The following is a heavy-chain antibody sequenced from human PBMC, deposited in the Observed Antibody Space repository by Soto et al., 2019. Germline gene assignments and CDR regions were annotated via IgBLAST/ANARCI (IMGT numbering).Heavy chain of an antibody. CDR3: ARESRVATSPAGY. V-gene: IGHV3-7*01. CDR1: GFTFSIYW. J-gene: IGHJ4*02. D-gene: IGHD5-12*01. CDR2: IKQDGSEK. Sequence: GGSLRLSCAASGFTFSIYWMSWVRQAPGKGLEWVANIKQDGSEKYYVDSVKGRFTISRDNAKNSLYLQTNSLRAEDTAVYYCARESRVATSPAGYWGQGTLVTVSS.